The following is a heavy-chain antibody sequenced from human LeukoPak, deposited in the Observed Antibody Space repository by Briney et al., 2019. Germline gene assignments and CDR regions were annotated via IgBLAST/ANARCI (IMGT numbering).Heavy chain of an antibody. CDR3: ARHIVSDTYDYDSSGLGFDY. Sequence: SETLSLTCTVSAGSLTSSRYYWGWIRQPPGKGLEWIGSIYYRGSTYYNPSLKSRVPISVDPSKNKFSLKLSSVTAADTAVFYCARHIVSDTYDYDSSGLGFDYWGQGTLVTVSS. CDR1: AGSLTSSRYY. CDR2: IYYRGST. V-gene: IGHV4-39*01. J-gene: IGHJ4*02. D-gene: IGHD3-22*01.